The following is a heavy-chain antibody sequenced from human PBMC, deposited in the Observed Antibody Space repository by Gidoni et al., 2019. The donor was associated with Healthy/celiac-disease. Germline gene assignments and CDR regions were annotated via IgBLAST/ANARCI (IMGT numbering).Heavy chain of an antibody. D-gene: IGHD2-15*01. CDR3: AREKGGYCSGGSCDITYYGMDV. J-gene: IGHJ6*02. V-gene: IGHV3-53*04. CDR2: IDSGGST. CDR1: GVTVSSTY. Sequence: EVQLVESGGGLVQPGGSLRVSCAASGVTVSSTYMSWVRQAPGKALEWFSVIDSGGSTYYADSVKGRFTISRHNSKNTLYLQMNSLRAEDTAVYYCAREKGGYCSGGSCDITYYGMDVWGQGTTVTVSS.